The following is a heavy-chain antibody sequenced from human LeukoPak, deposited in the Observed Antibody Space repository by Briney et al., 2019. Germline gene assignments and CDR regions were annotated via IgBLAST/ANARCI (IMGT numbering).Heavy chain of an antibody. CDR2: ISGSGGST. CDR3: AKAPGGIVGY. V-gene: IGHV3-23*01. CDR1: GFIFSNSA. J-gene: IGHJ4*02. Sequence: GGSLRLSCAASGFIFSNSAMSWVRQAPGKGLEWVSAISGSGGSTYYADSVKGRFTISRDNSKNTVYLQMNSLRADDTAVYYCAKAPGGIVGYWGQGTLVTVSS. D-gene: IGHD3-16*01.